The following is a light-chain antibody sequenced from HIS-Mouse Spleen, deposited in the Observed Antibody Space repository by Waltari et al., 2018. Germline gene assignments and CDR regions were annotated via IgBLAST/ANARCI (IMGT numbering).Light chain of an antibody. V-gene: IGKV2-30*02. Sequence: DVVMTQSPLSLPVTLGQPASISCRSSQSLVHSDGNTYLNWFQQRPGQSPRRLIYKVSNRDSGVPDRFSGSGSGTDFTLKISRVEAEDVGVYYCMQGTHWPITIGQGTKLEIK. CDR2: KVS. CDR3: MQGTHWPIT. J-gene: IGKJ2*01. CDR1: QSLVHSDGNTY.